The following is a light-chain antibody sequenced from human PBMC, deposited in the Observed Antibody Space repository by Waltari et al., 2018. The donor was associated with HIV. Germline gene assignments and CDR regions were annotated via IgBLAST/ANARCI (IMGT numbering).Light chain of an antibody. CDR3: QQYYSTPYT. V-gene: IGKV4-1*01. CDR1: QSVLYSSNNKNY. Sequence: DSVMTQSPDSLSVSLGERATINCKSSQSVLYSSNNKNYLAWYQQKPGQPPKLLIYWASTRKSGVPDRFSGSGSGTDFTLTISSLQAEDVAVYYCQQYYSTPYTFGQGTKLEIK. CDR2: WAS. J-gene: IGKJ2*01.